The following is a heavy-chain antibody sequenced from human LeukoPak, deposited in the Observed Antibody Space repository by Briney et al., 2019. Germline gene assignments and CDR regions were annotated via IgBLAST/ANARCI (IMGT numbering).Heavy chain of an antibody. V-gene: IGHV3-23*01. D-gene: IGHD6-19*01. CDR3: AKSGVAVAGDSWYFDH. CDR1: GFTFNSYA. J-gene: IGHJ2*01. Sequence: GGSLRLSCAASGFTFNSYAMSCVRQAPGTGLEWVSAIGGSGDNTYYADSVKGRFTISRDNSKNTLYLQMNSLRAEDTALYYCAKSGVAVAGDSWYFDHCGRGTLVTVSS. CDR2: IGGSGDNT.